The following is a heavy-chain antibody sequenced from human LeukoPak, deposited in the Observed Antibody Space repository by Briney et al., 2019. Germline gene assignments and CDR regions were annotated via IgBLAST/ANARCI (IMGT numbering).Heavy chain of an antibody. V-gene: IGHV4-59*08. Sequence: SETLSLTCTVSGGSISRYYWSWIRQPPGKGLEWIAYIYDSGSTSYNPFLRSRVTTSVDTSKNQFSLKLSSVTAADTAIYYCARHEGKVAASNCFDPWGQGTLVTVSS. CDR1: GGSISRYY. CDR3: ARHEGKVAASNCFDP. D-gene: IGHD2-15*01. J-gene: IGHJ5*02. CDR2: IYDSGST.